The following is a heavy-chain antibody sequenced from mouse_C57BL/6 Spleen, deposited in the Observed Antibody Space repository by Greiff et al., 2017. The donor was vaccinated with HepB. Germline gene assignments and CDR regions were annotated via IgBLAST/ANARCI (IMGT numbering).Heavy chain of an antibody. D-gene: IGHD2-12*01. Sequence: EVQLVESGGGLVKPGGSLKLSCAASGFTFSDYGMHWVRQAPEKGLEWVAYISSGSSTIYYADTVTGRFTISSDNAKNTLFLQMTSLRSEDTAMYYCARGVYDVYYYAMDYWGQGASVTVSS. J-gene: IGHJ4*01. CDR1: GFTFSDYG. V-gene: IGHV5-17*01. CDR3: ARGVYDVYYYAMDY. CDR2: ISSGSSTI.